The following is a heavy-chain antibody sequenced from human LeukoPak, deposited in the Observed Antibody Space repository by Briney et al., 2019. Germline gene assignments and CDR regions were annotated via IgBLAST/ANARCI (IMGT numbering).Heavy chain of an antibody. CDR3: AGDADIVVVPAATPYNWFDP. CDR1: GGSIGSYY. J-gene: IGHJ5*02. CDR2: ICTSGST. D-gene: IGHD2-2*01. Sequence: SETLSLTCTVSGGSIGSYYWSWIRQPAGKGLEWIGRICTSGSTNYNPSLKSRVTISVDTSKTQFSLNLSAVDAATPPWYSVAGDADIVVVPAATPYNWFDPWGQGTLVTVSS. V-gene: IGHV4-4*07.